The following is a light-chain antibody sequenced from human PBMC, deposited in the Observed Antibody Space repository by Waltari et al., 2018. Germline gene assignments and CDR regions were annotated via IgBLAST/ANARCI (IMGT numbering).Light chain of an antibody. Sequence: IVMTQSPATQSASPGDRATLSCRASQIVSSNLAWYQQKPGQAPRLLIYGASTRATGIPARFSGSGSGTEFTLTISSLQSEDFAVYYCQQYNNWLRTFGQGTKVEIK. CDR2: GAS. CDR1: QIVSSN. J-gene: IGKJ1*01. CDR3: QQYNNWLRT. V-gene: IGKV3-15*01.